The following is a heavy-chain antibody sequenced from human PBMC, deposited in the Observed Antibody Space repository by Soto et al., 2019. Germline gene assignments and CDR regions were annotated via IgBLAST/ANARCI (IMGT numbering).Heavy chain of an antibody. J-gene: IGHJ5*02. CDR2: ISGSGGST. CDR3: AKEAYWDYGDYEPGVYNWFDP. D-gene: IGHD4-17*01. CDR1: GFTFSSYA. Sequence: GGSLRLSCAASGFTFSSYAMSWVRQAPGKGLEWVSAISGSGGSTYYADSVKGRFTISRDNSKNTLYLQMNSLRAEDTAVYYCAKEAYWDYGDYEPGVYNWFDPWGQGTLVTVSS. V-gene: IGHV3-23*01.